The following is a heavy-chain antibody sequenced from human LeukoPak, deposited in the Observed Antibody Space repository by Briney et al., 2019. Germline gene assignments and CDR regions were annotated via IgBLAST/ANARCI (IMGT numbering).Heavy chain of an antibody. V-gene: IGHV1-69*05. Sequence: SVKVSCKASGGTFSSYAISWVRQAPGQGLEWMGRIIPIFGTANYAQKFQGRVTITTDESTSTAYMELSSLRFEDTAVYYCARDTYYYDSSDDYWGQGTLVTVSS. D-gene: IGHD3-22*01. CDR1: GGTFSSYA. CDR3: ARDTYYYDSSDDY. CDR2: IIPIFGTA. J-gene: IGHJ4*02.